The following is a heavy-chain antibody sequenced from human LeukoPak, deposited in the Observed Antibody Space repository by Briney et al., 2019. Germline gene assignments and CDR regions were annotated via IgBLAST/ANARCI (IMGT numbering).Heavy chain of an antibody. Sequence: PGGSLRLSCAASGFTFSSYNMNWVRQAPGKGLEWVAVISYDGSNKYYADSVKGRFTISRDNSKNTLYLQMNSLRAEDTAVYYCARSGSSSWYGRFDYWGQGTLVTVSS. CDR1: GFTFSSYN. D-gene: IGHD6-13*01. CDR2: ISYDGSNK. V-gene: IGHV3-30*03. CDR3: ARSGSSSWYGRFDY. J-gene: IGHJ4*02.